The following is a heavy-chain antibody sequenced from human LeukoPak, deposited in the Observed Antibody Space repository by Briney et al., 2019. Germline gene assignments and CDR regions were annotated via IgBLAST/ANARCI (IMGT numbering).Heavy chain of an antibody. CDR2: ISYDGSNK. V-gene: IGHV3-30*18. Sequence: GGSLRLSCAASGFTFSSYGMHWVRQAPGKGLEWVAVISYDGSNKYYADSVKGRFTISRDNSKNTLYLQMNSLRAEDTAVYYCAKDYSSSSFDYWGQGTLVTVSS. J-gene: IGHJ4*02. D-gene: IGHD6-6*01. CDR1: GFTFSSYG. CDR3: AKDYSSSSFDY.